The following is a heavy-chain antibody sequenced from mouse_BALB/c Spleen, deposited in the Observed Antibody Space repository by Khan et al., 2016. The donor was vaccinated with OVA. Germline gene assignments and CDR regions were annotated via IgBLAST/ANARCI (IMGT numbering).Heavy chain of an antibody. CDR1: GFSLSTYG. V-gene: IGHV2-2*02. Sequence: VELVESGPGLVQPSQSLSITCTGSGFSLSTYGVHWVRQSPGKGLEWLGVIWSGGSTDYSAAFISSLSISKDNSKSQVFFKMNSLQANDTAIYYCARNYDYDEGLTYWGQGTLVTVSA. D-gene: IGHD2-4*01. CDR3: ARNYDYDEGLTY. CDR2: IWSGGST. J-gene: IGHJ3*01.